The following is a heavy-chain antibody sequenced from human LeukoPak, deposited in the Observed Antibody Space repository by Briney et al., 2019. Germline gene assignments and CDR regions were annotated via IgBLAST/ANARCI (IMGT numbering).Heavy chain of an antibody. D-gene: IGHD6-13*01. V-gene: IGHV1-18*01. J-gene: IGHJ4*02. CDR3: ARGGLLRYSSSWTPFDY. CDR2: ISAHNGNT. CDR1: GYTFTSYG. Sequence: ASVKVSCKASGYTFTSYGISWVRQAPGQGLEWMGWISAHNGNTNYAQKLQGRVTMTTDTSTSTAYMELRSLRPDDTAVYYRARGGLLRYSSSWTPFDYWGQGTLVTVSS.